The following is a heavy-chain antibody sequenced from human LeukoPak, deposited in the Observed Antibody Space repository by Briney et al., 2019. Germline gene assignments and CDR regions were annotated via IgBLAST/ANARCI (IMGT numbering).Heavy chain of an antibody. J-gene: IGHJ6*03. Sequence: SQTLSLTCTVSGGSISSGSYYWSWIRQPAGKGLEWIGRIYTSGSTNYNPSLKSRVTISVDTSKNQFSLKLSSVTAADTAVYYCAREGGGSSWYFNSAYYYYMDVWGKGTTVTISS. CDR1: GGSISSGSYY. D-gene: IGHD6-13*01. CDR2: IYTSGST. V-gene: IGHV4-61*02. CDR3: AREGGGSSWYFNSAYYYYMDV.